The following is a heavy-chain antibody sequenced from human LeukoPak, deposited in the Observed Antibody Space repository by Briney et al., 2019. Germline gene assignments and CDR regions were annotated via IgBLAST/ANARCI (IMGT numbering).Heavy chain of an antibody. CDR1: GFSSTTSQIC. D-gene: IGHD2/OR15-2a*01. CDR2: IDWDDDT. Sequence: SGPALVKLTQTVTPTLTFSGFSSTTSQICVSWIRQPPGKALEWLARIDWDDDTFYSTSLKTRLTISPYTSKNQVILTMTNMAPVDTATYYCARTSGNSDSFDIWGQGTMFTVSS. V-gene: IGHV2-70*17. CDR3: ARTSGNSDSFDI. J-gene: IGHJ3*02.